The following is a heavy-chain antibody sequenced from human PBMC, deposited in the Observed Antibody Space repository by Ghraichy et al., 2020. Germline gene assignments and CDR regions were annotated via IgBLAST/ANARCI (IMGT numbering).Heavy chain of an antibody. CDR1: GGSFSDYY. CDR3: TRGPDYSKQGY. Sequence: SETLSLTCAVYGGSFSDYYWSWIRQPPGKGLEWIGEIHPSGSTNYSPSLKSRVTISVDTSKSQFSLKLSSVTAADTAVYYCTRGPDYSKQGYWGQGTLVTVSS. CDR2: IHPSGST. D-gene: IGHD4-11*01. J-gene: IGHJ4*02. V-gene: IGHV4-34*01.